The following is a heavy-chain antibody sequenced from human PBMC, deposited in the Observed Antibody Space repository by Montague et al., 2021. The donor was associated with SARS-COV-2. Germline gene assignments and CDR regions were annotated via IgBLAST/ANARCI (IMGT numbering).Heavy chain of an antibody. D-gene: IGHD3-10*01. CDR1: GYSISSGYY. V-gene: IGHV4-38-2*01. CDR3: ARWYYGSGGYSH. CDR2: IYHSGGT. Sequence: SETLSLTCSVSGYSISSGYYWGWIRQPPGKGLEWIGNIYHSGGTYYSPSLKSRVTVSVDTSKNQFSLRLSSVTAADTAVYYCARWYYGSGGYSHWGQGTLSPSPQ. J-gene: IGHJ4*02.